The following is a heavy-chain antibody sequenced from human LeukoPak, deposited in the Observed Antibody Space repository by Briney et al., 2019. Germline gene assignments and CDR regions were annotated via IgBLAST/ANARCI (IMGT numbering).Heavy chain of an antibody. D-gene: IGHD5-18*01. CDR3: ARGSRGYSYG. CDR1: GGSVSSGSYY. J-gene: IGHJ4*02. V-gene: IGHV4-61*01. CDR2: IYYSGST. Sequence: SETLFLTCTVSGGSVSSGSYYWSWIRQPPGKGLEWIGYIYYSGSTNYNPSLKSRVTISVDTSKNQFSLKLSSVTAADTAVYYCARGSRGYSYGWGQGTLVTVSS.